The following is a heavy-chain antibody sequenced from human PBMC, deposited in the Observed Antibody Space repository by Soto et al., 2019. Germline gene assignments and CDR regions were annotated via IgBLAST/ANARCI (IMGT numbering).Heavy chain of an antibody. CDR1: GYTFPRYY. Sequence: ASVTVSCKASGYTFPRYYMHWVRQAPAHGLEWMGWINPNSGGTNDAPKFQGRVTMTRDTAISTDSMELSRLESGDTAVYYCPSGSRGEDFDDWGQGTQVTVSS. CDR3: PSGSRGEDFDD. J-gene: IGHJ4*02. V-gene: IGHV1-2*02. CDR2: INPNSGGT. D-gene: IGHD3-16*01.